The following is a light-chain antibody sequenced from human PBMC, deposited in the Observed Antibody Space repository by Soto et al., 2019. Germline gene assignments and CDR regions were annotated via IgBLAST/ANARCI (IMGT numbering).Light chain of an antibody. CDR1: QSVSSNY. CDR3: QQYGSAPWT. J-gene: IGKJ1*01. V-gene: IGKV3-20*01. CDR2: AAS. Sequence: EIVLTQSPGTLSLSPGERATISCRASQSVSSNYLAWYQQKPGQAPRLLIYAASNRASGIPDRFGGSGSGEDFTLTVSRLEPEDFAVYYCQQYGSAPWTFGQGTKVEI.